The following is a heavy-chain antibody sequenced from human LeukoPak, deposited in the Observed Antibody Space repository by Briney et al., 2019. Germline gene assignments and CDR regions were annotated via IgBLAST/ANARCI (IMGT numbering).Heavy chain of an antibody. D-gene: IGHD3-3*01. J-gene: IGHJ4*02. CDR3: ARRDDFWSGRVDY. Sequence: SETLSLTCAVSGGSISSGGYYWGWIRQPPGKGLEWIGSIYYSGSTYYNPSLKSRVTISVDTSKNQFSLKLSSVTAADTAVYYCARRDDFWSGRVDYWGQGTLVTVSS. V-gene: IGHV4-39*01. CDR1: GGSISSGGYY. CDR2: IYYSGST.